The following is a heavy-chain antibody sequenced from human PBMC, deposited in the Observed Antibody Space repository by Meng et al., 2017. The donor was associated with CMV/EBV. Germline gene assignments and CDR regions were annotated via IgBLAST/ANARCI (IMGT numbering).Heavy chain of an antibody. J-gene: IGHJ5*02. CDR1: YTFNDYY. Sequence: YTFNDYYMHWVQQAPGKGLEWMGLVDPEDGETIYAEKFQGRVTITADTSTDTAYMELSSLRSEDTAVYYCATERYQLLPGRSNRFDPWGQGTLVTVSS. D-gene: IGHD2-2*01. CDR3: ATERYQLLPGRSNRFDP. CDR2: VDPEDGET. V-gene: IGHV1-69-2*01.